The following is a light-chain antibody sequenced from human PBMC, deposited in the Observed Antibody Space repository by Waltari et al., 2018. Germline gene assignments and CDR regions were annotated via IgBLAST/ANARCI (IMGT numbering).Light chain of an antibody. CDR3: QQSYSIPLT. CDR1: QNINNY. V-gene: IGKV1-39*01. Sequence: DIQMTQSPSSLSASIGDRVTITSRASQNINNYLNWFQQKPGEAPKLLIYAASSLQSGVTSRFSGSGSGTDFTLTISSLQPEDFATYYCQQSYSIPLTFGQGTKVEIK. CDR2: AAS. J-gene: IGKJ1*01.